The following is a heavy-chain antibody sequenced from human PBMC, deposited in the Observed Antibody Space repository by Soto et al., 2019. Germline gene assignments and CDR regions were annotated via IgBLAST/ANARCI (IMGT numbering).Heavy chain of an antibody. CDR1: GYTFTSYG. V-gene: IGHV1-18*01. CDR3: ARDRGSYALDY. J-gene: IGHJ4*02. Sequence: QVQLVQSGAEVKKPGASVKVSCKASGYTFTSYGISWVRQAPGQGLEWMGWISAYNGNTNYAQKPQGKXTXTXXTSPSTAYMELRSLRSADTAVYYCARDRGSYALDYWGQGTLVTVSS. CDR2: ISAYNGNT. D-gene: IGHD1-26*01.